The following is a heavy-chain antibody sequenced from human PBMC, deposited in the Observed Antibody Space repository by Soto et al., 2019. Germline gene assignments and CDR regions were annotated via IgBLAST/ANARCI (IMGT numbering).Heavy chain of an antibody. J-gene: IGHJ6*02. D-gene: IGHD6-19*01. CDR2: IYPGYSDT. Sequence: GESLKISCKGSGYSFTSYWIGWVRQMPGKGLEWMGIIYPGYSDTRYSPSLQGQVTISADKSISTAYRQWSSWEASNTEMYYCARKMYVGIAVSPSPYYGTHVCGQAPTVTASS. CDR3: ARKMYVGIAVSPSPYYGTHV. V-gene: IGHV5-51*01. CDR1: GYSFTSYW.